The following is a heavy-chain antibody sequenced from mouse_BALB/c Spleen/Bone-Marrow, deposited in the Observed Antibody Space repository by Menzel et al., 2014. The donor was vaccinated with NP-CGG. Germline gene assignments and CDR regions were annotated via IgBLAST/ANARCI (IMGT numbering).Heavy chain of an antibody. V-gene: IGHV1-69*02. CDR2: IDPSDSET. J-gene: IGHJ4*01. CDR3: ARALGDGYYYAMDY. D-gene: IGHD2-3*01. CDR1: GYTFTSYW. Sequence: VQLVESWAELVKPGAPVKLSCTASGYTFTSYWMNWVKQRPGRGLEWIGRIDPSDSETHYNQKFKDKATPTVDKSSSTAYIQLSSLTSEDSAVYYCARALGDGYYYAMDYWGQGTSVTVSS.